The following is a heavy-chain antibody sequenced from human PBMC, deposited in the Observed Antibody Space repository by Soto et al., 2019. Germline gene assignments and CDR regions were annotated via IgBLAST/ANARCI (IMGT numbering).Heavy chain of an antibody. CDR3: AIPDRIFYYMDV. CDR2: ITSNNI. V-gene: IGHV3-21*01. CDR1: GFTSSAYS. J-gene: IGHJ6*03. Sequence: EVQLVESGGGLVKPGGSLRLSCETSGFTSSAYSMNWVRQAPGRGLEFVSSITSNNIYYADSVRGRFTISRDNAKNSLYLQMTSLREDDTSVYYCAIPDRIFYYMDVWGKGTTVTVSS.